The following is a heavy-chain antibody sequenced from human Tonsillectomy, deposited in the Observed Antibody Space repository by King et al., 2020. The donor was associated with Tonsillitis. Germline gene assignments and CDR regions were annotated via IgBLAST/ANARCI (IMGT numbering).Heavy chain of an antibody. CDR1: GFTYSSYA. CDR2: ISGSGGST. V-gene: IGHV3-23*04. CDR3: ARDAAGSSAPFDF. D-gene: IGHD2-2*01. Sequence: VQLVESGGGLVQPGGSLRLSCAASGFTYSSYAMSWVRQAPGKGLEWVSDISGSGGSTYYADSVKGRSTISRDNSKNTLYLQMNSLRAEDTAVYYCARDAAGSSAPFDFWGQGTLVTVSS. J-gene: IGHJ4*02.